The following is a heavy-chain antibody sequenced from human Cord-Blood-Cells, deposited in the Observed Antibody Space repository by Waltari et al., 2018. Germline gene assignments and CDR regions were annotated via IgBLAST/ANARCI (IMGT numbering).Heavy chain of an antibody. CDR1: GGSISSYY. J-gene: IGHJ4*02. V-gene: IGHV4-59*01. D-gene: IGHD3-3*01. CDR2: IYYSGST. Sequence: QVQLQESGPGLVKPSETLSLTCTVSGGSISSYYWSWIRQPPGKGLEWIGYIYYSGSTNYNPSLKSRVSITVDTAKNQCSLKLSSVTAADTAVYYCASTPALWQSYYDLWSGYYYVDYWGQGTLVTVSS. CDR3: ASTPALWQSYYDLWSGYYYVDY.